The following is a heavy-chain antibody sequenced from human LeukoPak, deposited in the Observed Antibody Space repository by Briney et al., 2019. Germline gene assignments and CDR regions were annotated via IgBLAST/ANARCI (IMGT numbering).Heavy chain of an antibody. J-gene: IGHJ4*02. CDR1: GFTFRSYG. D-gene: IGHD5-18*01. Sequence: GGSLRLSCAASGFTFRSYGMHWVRQAPGKGLEWGAFIRYEGSNKYYADSVKGRFTISRDNSKNTLYLQMNSLRAEDTAVYYCAKERATAMVTIDYWGQGTLVTVSS. V-gene: IGHV3-30*02. CDR3: AKERATAMVTIDY. CDR2: IRYEGSNK.